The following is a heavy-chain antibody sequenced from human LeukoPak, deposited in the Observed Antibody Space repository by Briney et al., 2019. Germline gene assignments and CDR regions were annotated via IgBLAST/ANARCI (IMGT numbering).Heavy chain of an antibody. J-gene: IGHJ4*02. D-gene: IGHD3-10*01. V-gene: IGHV3-30*19. CDR2: ISYDGSNK. CDR3: ARDVYYYGSGSYRH. Sequence: PGGSLRLSCAAPGFTFSTYAMHWVRQAPGKGLEWVAVISYDGSNKYYADSVKGRFTISRDNSKNTLYLQMNSLRAEDTAVYYCARDVYYYGSGSYRHWGQGTLVTVSS. CDR1: GFTFSTYA.